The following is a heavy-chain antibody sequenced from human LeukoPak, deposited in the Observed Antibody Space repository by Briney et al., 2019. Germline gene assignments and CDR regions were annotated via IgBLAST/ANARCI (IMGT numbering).Heavy chain of an antibody. Sequence: SETLSLTCAVYGGSFSEYYWSWIRQPPGKGLEWIGEINHSGSTNYNPSLKSRVTISVDTSKNQFSLKLTSVTAEDTAVYYCAKHYYDSSGHFDYWGQGTLVPVSS. D-gene: IGHD3-22*01. CDR2: INHSGST. J-gene: IGHJ4*02. CDR1: GGSFSEYY. CDR3: AKHYYDSSGHFDY. V-gene: IGHV4-34*01.